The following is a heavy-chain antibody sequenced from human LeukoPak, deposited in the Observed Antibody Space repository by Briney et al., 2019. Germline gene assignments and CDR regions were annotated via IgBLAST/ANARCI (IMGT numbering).Heavy chain of an antibody. CDR3: ARAKPFDC. J-gene: IGHJ4*02. Sequence: GGSLRLSCAASGFTFSSYAMHWVRQAPGKGLEWVAVISYDGSNKYYADSVKGRFTISRDNSKNTLYLQMNSLRAEDTAVYYCARAKPFDCWGQGTLVTVSS. CDR2: ISYDGSNK. V-gene: IGHV3-30-3*01. CDR1: GFTFSSYA.